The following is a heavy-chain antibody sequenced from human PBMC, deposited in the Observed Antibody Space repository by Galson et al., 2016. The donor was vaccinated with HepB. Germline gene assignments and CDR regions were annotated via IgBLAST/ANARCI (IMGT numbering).Heavy chain of an antibody. D-gene: IGHD6-19*01. CDR3: ARDRARSGWHPYYYGMDV. Sequence: SVKVSCKASGGTFSSYAISWVRQAPGQGLEWMGGITPIFGTANYAQKFQGRVTIIADESTSTAYMEPSRLRSEDTAVYYCARDRARSGWHPYYYGMDVWGQGTTVTVSS. V-gene: IGHV1-69*13. CDR2: ITPIFGTA. J-gene: IGHJ6*02. CDR1: GGTFSSYA.